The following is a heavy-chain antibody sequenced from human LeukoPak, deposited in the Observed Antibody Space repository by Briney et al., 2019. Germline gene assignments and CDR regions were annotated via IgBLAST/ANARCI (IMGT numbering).Heavy chain of an antibody. CDR1: GFTFGDYA. CDR3: TRDIVRDYYYGIDV. CDR2: IRSKAYGRTT. D-gene: IGHD3-16*02. V-gene: IGHV3-49*04. J-gene: IGHJ6*02. Sequence: PGGSLRLSCTAPGFTFGDYAMSWVRQAPGKGLEWVGFIRSKAYGRTTEYAASVKGRFTISRDDSKSIAYLHMNSLKTEATALSYYTRDIVRDYYYGIDVWGQGTTVTVSS.